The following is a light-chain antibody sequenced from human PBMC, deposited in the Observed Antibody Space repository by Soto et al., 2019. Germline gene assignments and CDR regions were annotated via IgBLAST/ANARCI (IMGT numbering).Light chain of an antibody. CDR3: SSSTSGSARV. Sequence: QSVLTQPASVSGSPGESITISCTGTSSDVGGYNYVSWYQQHPGKAPKLMIYDVSNRPSGVSNRFSGSKSGNTASLTISGLEAEDEADYYCSSSTSGSARVFGGGTQLTVL. CDR1: SSDVGGYNY. J-gene: IGLJ7*01. V-gene: IGLV2-14*01. CDR2: DVS.